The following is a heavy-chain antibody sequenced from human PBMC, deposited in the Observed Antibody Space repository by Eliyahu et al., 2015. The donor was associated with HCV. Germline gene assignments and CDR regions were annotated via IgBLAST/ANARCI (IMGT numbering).Heavy chain of an antibody. J-gene: IGHJ4*02. D-gene: IGHD2-15*01. Sequence: QVQLQESGPRLVKSSETLSLTCTVSGYSISSGYYWXWIRQXXGKGXEWIGTVYRGGTTNYNPSLKSRVTISLDTSKNQFSLRLRSATAADTAMYYCARADCGGLSCYPEVWGQGTLVTVSS. V-gene: IGHV4-38-2*02. CDR3: ARADCGGLSCYPEV. CDR2: VYRGGTT. CDR1: GYSISSGYY.